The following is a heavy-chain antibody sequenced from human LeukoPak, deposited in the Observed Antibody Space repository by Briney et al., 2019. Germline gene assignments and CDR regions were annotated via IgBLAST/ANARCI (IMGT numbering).Heavy chain of an antibody. J-gene: IGHJ6*02. V-gene: IGHV3-30*18. Sequence: GGSLRLSCAASGSIFSSYGMHWVRQAPGKGLEWVAVISYDGSNKYYVDSVKGRFIISRDNPKNTLYLQMNSLRAEDTAVYYCAKESHYGDYVRYGMDVWGQGTTVTVSS. D-gene: IGHD4-17*01. CDR1: GSIFSSYG. CDR3: AKESHYGDYVRYGMDV. CDR2: ISYDGSNK.